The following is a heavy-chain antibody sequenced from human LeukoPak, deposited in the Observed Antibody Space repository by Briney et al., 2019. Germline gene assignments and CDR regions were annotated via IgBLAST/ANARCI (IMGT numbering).Heavy chain of an antibody. CDR3: ARDRSSGPFDSFGI. V-gene: IGHV1-69*13. D-gene: IGHD1-26*01. J-gene: IGHJ3*02. Sequence: SVKVSCKASGGTFSNYAISWVRQAPGQGLEWLGGIIPIFGPPNTAQKFQGRVTITADESTRTVHMELSSLTSEDTAMYYCARDRSSGPFDSFGIWGAGTMVTVSS. CDR1: GGTFSNYA. CDR2: IIPIFGPP.